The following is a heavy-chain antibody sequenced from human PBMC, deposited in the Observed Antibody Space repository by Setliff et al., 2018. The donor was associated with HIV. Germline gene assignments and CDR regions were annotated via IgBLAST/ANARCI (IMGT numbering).Heavy chain of an antibody. CDR3: ARAWVFDSSSNDAFDT. J-gene: IGHJ3*02. Sequence: GESLKISCAASGFTFSSYSMNWVRQAPGKGLEWVSYISSNSYNRYYADSVKGRFTISRDNAKNSLYLQMNSLRAEDTAVYYCARAWVFDSSSNDAFDTWGQGTMVTVSS. V-gene: IGHV3-48*01. D-gene: IGHD6-6*01. CDR1: GFTFSSYS. CDR2: ISSNSYNR.